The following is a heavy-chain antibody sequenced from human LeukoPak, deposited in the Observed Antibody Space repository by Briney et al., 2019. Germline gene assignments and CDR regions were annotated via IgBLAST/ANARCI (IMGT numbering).Heavy chain of an antibody. Sequence: GASVKVSCKASGYTFTSYYMHWIRQAPGQGLEWMGIINPSGGSTSYAQKFQGRVTMTRDTSTSTVYMELSSLRSEDTAVYYCARDSQWLVFDYWGQGTLVTVSS. V-gene: IGHV1-46*01. D-gene: IGHD6-19*01. CDR1: GYTFTSYY. CDR3: ARDSQWLVFDY. CDR2: INPSGGST. J-gene: IGHJ4*02.